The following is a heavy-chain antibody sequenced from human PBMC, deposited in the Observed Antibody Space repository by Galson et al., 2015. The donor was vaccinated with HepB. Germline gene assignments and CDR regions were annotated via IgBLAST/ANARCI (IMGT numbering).Heavy chain of an antibody. CDR2: IKTDGSST. Sequence: SLRLSCAASGFTFSSYWMHWVRQAPGKGLVWVSRIKTDGSSTSHADSVKGRFTISRDNAKNTLYLQMNSLRAEDTAVYYCARSDVIAFDIWGQGTMVTVSS. J-gene: IGHJ3*02. CDR1: GFTFSSYW. V-gene: IGHV3-74*01. D-gene: IGHD2-21*01. CDR3: ARSDVIAFDI.